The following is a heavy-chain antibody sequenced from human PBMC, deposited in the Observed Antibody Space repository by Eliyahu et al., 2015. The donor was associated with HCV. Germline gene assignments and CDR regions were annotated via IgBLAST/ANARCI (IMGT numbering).Heavy chain of an antibody. J-gene: IGHJ6*02. CDR1: GFXFSSYA. D-gene: IGHD6-19*01. CDR3: VKGLRASWYYYGMDV. Sequence: EVQLVESGGGLVQPGGSLXLSCSASGFXFSSYAMHWVRQAPGKGLEYVSAISSNGGSTYYADSVKGRFTISRDNSKNTLYLQMSSLRAEDTAVYYCVKGLRASWYYYGMDVWGQGTTVTVSS. CDR2: ISSNGGST. V-gene: IGHV3-64D*06.